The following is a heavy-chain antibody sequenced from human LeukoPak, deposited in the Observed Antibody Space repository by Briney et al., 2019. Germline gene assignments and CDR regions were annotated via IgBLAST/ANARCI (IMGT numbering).Heavy chain of an antibody. Sequence: GESLKISCKGSGYNFASYWVAWVRQMPGTGLEWMGVIYPRDSRTTYSPSFQGQVTISADKSISTAYLQLSSLKASDTAIYYCARHLSDITSCPNYWGPGTLVTVSS. D-gene: IGHD3-10*01. CDR1: GYNFASYW. CDR3: ARHLSDITSCPNY. V-gene: IGHV5-51*01. J-gene: IGHJ4*02. CDR2: IYPRDSRT.